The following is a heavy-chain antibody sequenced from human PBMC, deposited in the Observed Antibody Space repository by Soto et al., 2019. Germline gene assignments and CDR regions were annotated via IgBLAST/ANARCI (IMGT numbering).Heavy chain of an antibody. CDR3: ARAAGYSGYDLPGMFDY. J-gene: IGHJ4*02. CDR1: GGSISSYY. CDR2: IYYSGST. V-gene: IGHV4-59*01. Sequence: QVQLQESGPGLVKPSETLSLTCTVSGGSISSYYWSWIRQPPGKGLEWIGYIYYSGSTNYNPSLKSRVTISVDTSKNQFSLKLSSVTAADTAVYYCARAAGYSGYDLPGMFDYWGQGTLVTVSS. D-gene: IGHD5-12*01.